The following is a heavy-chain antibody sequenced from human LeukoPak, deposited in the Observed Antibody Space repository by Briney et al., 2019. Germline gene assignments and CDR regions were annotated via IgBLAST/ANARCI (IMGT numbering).Heavy chain of an antibody. Sequence: ASVKVSCKASGYTFTGYYMHWVRQAPGQGLEWMGRINPNSGGTNYAQKFQGSVTMTRDTSISTAYMELSRLRSDDTAVYYCAAYYYDSSGYHAKIDYWGQGTLVTVSS. CDR3: AAYYYDSSGYHAKIDY. D-gene: IGHD3-22*01. J-gene: IGHJ4*02. V-gene: IGHV1-2*06. CDR2: INPNSGGT. CDR1: GYTFTGYY.